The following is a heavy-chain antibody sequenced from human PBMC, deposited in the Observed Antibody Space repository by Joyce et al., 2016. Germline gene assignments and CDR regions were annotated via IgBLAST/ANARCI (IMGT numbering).Heavy chain of an antibody. D-gene: IGHD6-13*01. CDR3: ARAYSTTWNGKYYFDY. Sequence: QVQLVESGGGVVQPGRSLRLSCTASGFPFNSYGRHWVRQAPGKGLEWVAVIWYDGSNKYYADSVKGRFTISRDNSKNTLYLQMNSLRAEDTAVYYCARAYSTTWNGKYYFDYWGRGTLVTVSS. CDR1: GFPFNSYG. V-gene: IGHV3-33*01. CDR2: IWYDGSNK. J-gene: IGHJ4*02.